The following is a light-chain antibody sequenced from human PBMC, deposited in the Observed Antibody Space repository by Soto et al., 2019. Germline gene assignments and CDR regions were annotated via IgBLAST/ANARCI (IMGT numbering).Light chain of an antibody. CDR3: QQYSTEWT. Sequence: IQLYQSPSPLSASLGDTVAITWRANRSIDNWLSWQQQKAGEPPNLLFFAASTLIGGVPSCCSGGASATDSPLISSMLPADYSANFCYQQYSTEWTFGQGTKVDIK. V-gene: IGKV1-5*01. CDR1: RSIDNW. CDR2: AAS. J-gene: IGKJ1*01.